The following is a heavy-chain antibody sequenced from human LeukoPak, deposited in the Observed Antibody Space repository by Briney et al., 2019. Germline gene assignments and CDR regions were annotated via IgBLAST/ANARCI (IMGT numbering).Heavy chain of an antibody. CDR1: GDSVSSNSAA. Sequence: SQTLSLTCAISGDSVSSNSAAWNWIRQSPSRGLEWLGRTYYRSKWYNDYAVSVKSRITINPDTSKSQFSLKLSSVTAADTAVYYCARWYYDSSGYRYFDYWGQGTLVTVSS. V-gene: IGHV6-1*01. CDR2: TYYRSKWYN. CDR3: ARWYYDSSGYRYFDY. D-gene: IGHD3-22*01. J-gene: IGHJ4*02.